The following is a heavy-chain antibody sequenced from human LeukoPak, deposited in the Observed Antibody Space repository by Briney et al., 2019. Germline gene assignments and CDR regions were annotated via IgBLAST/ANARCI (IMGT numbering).Heavy chain of an antibody. J-gene: IGHJ4*02. D-gene: IGHD6-19*01. CDR1: GYTFTGYY. V-gene: IGHV1-46*01. Sequence: GASVKVSCKASGYTFTGYYMHWVRQAPGQALEWMGILTPNSGDTTYAQKFQGRITMTRDTSTSTVYMELSSLRFEDTAVYHCARDSTGWSVDYWGQGTLVTDSS. CDR3: ARDSTGWSVDY. CDR2: LTPNSGDT.